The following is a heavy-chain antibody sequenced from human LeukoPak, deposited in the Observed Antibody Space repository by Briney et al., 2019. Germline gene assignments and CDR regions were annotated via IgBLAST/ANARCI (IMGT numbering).Heavy chain of an antibody. V-gene: IGHV1-69*06. Sequence: GSSVKVSCKASGGTFSNYAIGWVRQAPGQGLEWMGGDIPIFSTANYAQKFQGRVTITADRSTSTAYMELSSLRSEDTAVYYCARDRWLADHAYSYGDYWGQGTLVTVSS. J-gene: IGHJ4*02. CDR3: ARDRWLADHAYSYGDY. CDR1: GGTFSNYA. D-gene: IGHD5-18*01. CDR2: DIPIFSTA.